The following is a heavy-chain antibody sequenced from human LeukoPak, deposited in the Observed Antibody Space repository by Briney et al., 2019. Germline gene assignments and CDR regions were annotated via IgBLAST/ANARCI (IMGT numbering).Heavy chain of an antibody. CDR1: GYSFTSYG. D-gene: IGHD6-6*01. V-gene: IGHV1-18*01. J-gene: IGHJ4*02. CDR2: ISAYNGNT. Sequence: ASVKVSCKASGYSFTSYGITWVRQAPGQGLEWMGWISAYNGNTKYAQKLQGRVTMTTDTSTSTAYMELRSLRSDDTAVYYCARDWSIAARLGPPFDYWGQGTLVTVSS. CDR3: ARDWSIAARLGPPFDY.